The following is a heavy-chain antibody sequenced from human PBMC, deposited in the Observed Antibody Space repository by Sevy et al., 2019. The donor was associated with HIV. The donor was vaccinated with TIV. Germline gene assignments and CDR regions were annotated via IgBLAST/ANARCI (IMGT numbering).Heavy chain of an antibody. J-gene: IGHJ4*02. Sequence: GGSLRLSCSASGFTFCSYSMNWVRQAPGKGLEWVSYISSSSSTIYYADSVKGRFTISRDNAKNSMYLQMNSLRAEDTAVYYCARGIEDYYSDYWGQGTLVTVSS. CDR2: ISSSSSTI. CDR3: ARGIEDYYSDY. CDR1: GFTFCSYS. V-gene: IGHV3-48*01. D-gene: IGHD2-15*01.